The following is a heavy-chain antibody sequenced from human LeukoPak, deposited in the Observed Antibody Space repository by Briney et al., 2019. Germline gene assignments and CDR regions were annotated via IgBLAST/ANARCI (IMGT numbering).Heavy chain of an antibody. CDR2: IYTSGST. J-gene: IGHJ6*03. V-gene: IGHV4-4*07. Sequence: SETLSLTCTVSGGSISSYYWSWIRQPAGKGLEWIGRIYTSGSTNYNPSLKSRVTMSVDTSKNQFSLKLSSVTAADTAVYYCAREDYGGSPYYYYYMDVWGKGTTVTVSS. D-gene: IGHD4-23*01. CDR3: AREDYGGSPYYYYYMDV. CDR1: GGSISSYY.